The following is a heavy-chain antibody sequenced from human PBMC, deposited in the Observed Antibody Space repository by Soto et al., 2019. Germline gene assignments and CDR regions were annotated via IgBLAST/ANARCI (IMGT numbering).Heavy chain of an antibody. CDR1: GFTFSSYA. CDR3: AKLTPDWHEFDY. Sequence: EVQLLESGGGLVQPGGSLRLSCEASGFTFSSYAMSWVRQAQGKGLEGVSAISGSGGSTYYADSVKGRFTISRDNSKNTLYLQMNSLRAEDTAVYYCAKLTPDWHEFDYWGQGTLVTVSS. J-gene: IGHJ4*02. V-gene: IGHV3-23*01. D-gene: IGHD1-1*01. CDR2: ISGSGGST.